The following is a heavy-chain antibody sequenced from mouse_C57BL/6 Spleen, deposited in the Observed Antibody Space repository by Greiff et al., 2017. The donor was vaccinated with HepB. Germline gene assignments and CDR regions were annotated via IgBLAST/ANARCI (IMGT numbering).Heavy chain of an antibody. Sequence: QVQLQQPGAELVKPGASVKMSCKASGYTFTSYWITWVKQRPGPGLEWIGDIYPGSGSTNYNETFKSKATLTVDTSSSTAYMQLSSLTSEDSAVYYCARYTYYGTLFADWGQGTLVTVSA. D-gene: IGHD2-10*01. CDR3: ARYTYYGTLFAD. CDR2: IYPGSGST. V-gene: IGHV1-55*01. J-gene: IGHJ3*01. CDR1: GYTFTSYW.